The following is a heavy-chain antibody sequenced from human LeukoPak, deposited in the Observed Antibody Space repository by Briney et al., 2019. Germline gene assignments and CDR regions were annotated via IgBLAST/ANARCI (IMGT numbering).Heavy chain of an antibody. Sequence: GGPLTLSCAASGFTLSSYAVSWVRQAPGKGLEWVSAISGSGGSPYYAASEKGRFTISRDNSKNTLYLQMNSLRAEDTAVYYCAKEWKLLVVSRGWFDPWGQGTLVTVSS. CDR3: AKEWKLLVVSRGWFDP. CDR2: ISGSGGSP. V-gene: IGHV3-23*01. J-gene: IGHJ5*02. D-gene: IGHD2-15*01. CDR1: GFTLSSYA.